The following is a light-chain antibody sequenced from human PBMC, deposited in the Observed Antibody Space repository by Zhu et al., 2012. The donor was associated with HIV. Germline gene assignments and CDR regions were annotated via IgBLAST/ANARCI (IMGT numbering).Light chain of an antibody. CDR2: DAS. V-gene: IGKV3-11*01. CDR1: QSIGSYLAWYQQKPGQVSVGTSY. J-gene: IGKJ4*01. CDR3: QQRNSNWFT. Sequence: IVLTQSPPTLSLSPGERATLSCRASQSIGSYLAWYQQKPGQVSVGTSYLAWYQQKPGQAPRLLMYDASNRATGISARFSGSGSGTDFTLTISSLEPEDFAVYYCQQRNSNWFTFGGGPRWRSN.